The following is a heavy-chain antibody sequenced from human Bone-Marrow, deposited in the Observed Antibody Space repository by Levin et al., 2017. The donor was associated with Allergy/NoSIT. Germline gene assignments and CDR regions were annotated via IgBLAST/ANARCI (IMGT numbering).Heavy chain of an antibody. CDR2: IHPETSET. CDR3: VTGAGWLPDY. D-gene: IGHD3-22*01. Sequence: PGESLKISCVGSGFTFSRFYMNWVRQAPGKGLEWVAIIHPETSETHYVDSVKGRFTISRDDAKNSVFLQMNSLRAEDTAVYFCVTGAGWLPDYWGQGTLVTVSS. CDR1: GFTFSRFY. J-gene: IGHJ4*02. V-gene: IGHV3-7*01.